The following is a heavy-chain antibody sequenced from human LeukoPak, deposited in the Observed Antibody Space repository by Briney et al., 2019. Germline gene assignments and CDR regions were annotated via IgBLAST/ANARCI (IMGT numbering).Heavy chain of an antibody. J-gene: IGHJ4*02. D-gene: IGHD3-22*01. V-gene: IGHV3-23*01. CDR1: GFTFSINA. CDR3: AKVGIVVGGDYYDY. Sequence: PGGSLRLSCATSGFTFSINAMSWVRQAPGRGLEWVSVISDSGDSTNYADSVKGRFTISRDNSKNTVYLQMSSLRVEDTAVYYCAKVGIVVGGDYYDYWGQGTLVTVSS. CDR2: ISDSGDST.